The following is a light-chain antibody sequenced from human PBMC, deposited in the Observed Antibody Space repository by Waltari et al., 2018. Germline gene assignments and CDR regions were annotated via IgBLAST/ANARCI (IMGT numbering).Light chain of an antibody. Sequence: QSVLTQPPSASGTPGQRVTIACSGSSSNIGSNYVYWYQQLPGTAPKLLIYRNNQRPSGVPDRFSGSKSGTSASLASSGLRSEDEADYYCAAWDDSLSGFYDFGTGTKVTVL. CDR1: SSNIGSNY. V-gene: IGLV1-47*01. J-gene: IGLJ1*01. CDR2: RNN. CDR3: AAWDDSLSGFYD.